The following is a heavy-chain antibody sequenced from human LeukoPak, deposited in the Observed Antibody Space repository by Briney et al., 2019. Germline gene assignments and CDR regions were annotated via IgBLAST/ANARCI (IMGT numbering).Heavy chain of an antibody. D-gene: IGHD6-6*01. Sequence: SETLSLTCAVYGGSFSGYYWSWIRQPPGKGLVWIGEINHSGSTNYNPSLKSRVTISVDTSKNQFSLKLSSVTAADTAVYYCARIRIAAAGFDYWGQGTLVTVSS. V-gene: IGHV4-34*01. CDR1: GGSFSGYY. J-gene: IGHJ4*02. CDR2: INHSGST. CDR3: ARIRIAAAGFDY.